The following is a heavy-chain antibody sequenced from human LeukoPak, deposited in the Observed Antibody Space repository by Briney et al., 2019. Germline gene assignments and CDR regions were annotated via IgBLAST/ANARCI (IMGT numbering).Heavy chain of an antibody. D-gene: IGHD2-15*01. V-gene: IGHV3-23*01. J-gene: IGHJ4*02. CDR1: GVTVRTYA. Sequence: LSGGSLRLSCGASGVTVRTYAMTWVRQAPGKGLEWVSSLSASGDNTYFVDSVKGRFTISRDNSKNTLYLQMNSLRAEDTAIYYCARARYCSGGSCYFDYWGQGTLVTVSS. CDR3: ARARYCSGGSCYFDY. CDR2: LSASGDNT.